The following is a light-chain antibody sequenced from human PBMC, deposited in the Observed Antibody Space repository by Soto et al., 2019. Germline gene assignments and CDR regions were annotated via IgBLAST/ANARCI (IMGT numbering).Light chain of an antibody. J-gene: IGKJ1*01. Sequence: DIQMTQSPSTLSGSVGDRVTITCRASQTISSCLAWYQQKPGKAPKLLIYKASTLKSGVPSRFSGSGSGTEFTLTISSLQPDDVATYYCQHYNSYSQAFGQGTKVDLK. CDR3: QHYNSYSQA. V-gene: IGKV1-5*03. CDR1: QTISSC. CDR2: KAS.